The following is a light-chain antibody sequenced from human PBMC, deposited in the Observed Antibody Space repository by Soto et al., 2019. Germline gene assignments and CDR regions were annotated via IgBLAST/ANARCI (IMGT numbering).Light chain of an antibody. CDR3: QQRSSWPPT. J-gene: IGKJ1*01. CDR2: EAS. CDR1: QSISSC. Sequence: FTHSPFTLSFSLRDRVTLLCRASQSISSCLAWYQQKAGQAPRLLIYEASNWATGVPARFSGSGPGTEFTLTISSLEPEDFAVYYCQQRSSWPPTFGQGTKVGIK. V-gene: IGKV3-11*01.